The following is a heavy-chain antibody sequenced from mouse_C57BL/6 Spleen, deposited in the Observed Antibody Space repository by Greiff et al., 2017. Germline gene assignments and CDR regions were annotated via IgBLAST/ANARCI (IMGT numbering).Heavy chain of an antibody. CDR2: IYPGSGST. CDR3: ARNHYAMDY. Sequence: QVQLQQPGAELVKPGASVKMSCKASGYTFTSYWITWVKQRPGHGLEWIGDIYPGSGSTNYNEKFKSKATLTADTSSSTAYLQLSSLTSEDAAVYYFARNHYAMDYWGQGTSVTVSS. V-gene: IGHV1-55*01. J-gene: IGHJ4*01. CDR1: GYTFTSYW.